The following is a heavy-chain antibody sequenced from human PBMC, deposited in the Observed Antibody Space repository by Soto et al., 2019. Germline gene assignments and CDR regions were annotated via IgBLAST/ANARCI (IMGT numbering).Heavy chain of an antibody. V-gene: IGHV3-30*18. CDR3: EKDLVKTSSWPAD. CDR1: GFNFSTYG. Sequence: HVQLVESGGGVVQPGRSLRLACAVSGFNFSTYGMHWVRQAPGKGLEWVAVISYDGSHKAFADSVKGRIASSRDNSKKTMFLQMNSLREENTAVYYCEKDLVKTSSWPADWGQGTLVTVSS. D-gene: IGHD6-19*01. CDR2: ISYDGSHK. J-gene: IGHJ4*02.